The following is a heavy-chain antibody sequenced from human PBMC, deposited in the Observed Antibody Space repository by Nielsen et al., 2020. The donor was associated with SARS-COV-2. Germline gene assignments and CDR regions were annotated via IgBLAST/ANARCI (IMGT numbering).Heavy chain of an antibody. CDR1: GFSLSTSGVG. CDR2: IDWDDDK. J-gene: IGHJ4*02. D-gene: IGHD3-9*01. V-gene: IGHV2-70*11. Sequence: SGPTLVKPTQTLTLTCTFSGFSLSTSGVGVGWIRQPPGKALEWLARIDWDDDKYYSTSLKTRLTISKDTSKNQVVLTMTNMDPVDTATYYCARTTYDILTGSLQIADYWGQGTLVTVSS. CDR3: ARTTYDILTGSLQIADY.